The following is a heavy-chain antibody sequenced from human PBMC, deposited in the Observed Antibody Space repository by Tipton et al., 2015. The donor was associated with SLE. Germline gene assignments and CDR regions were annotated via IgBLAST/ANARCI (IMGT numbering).Heavy chain of an antibody. Sequence: TLSLTCTVSGYSISSGYYWGWIRQPPGKGLEWIGYIYYSGSTNYNPSLKSRVTISVDTSKNQSSLKLSSVTAADTAVYYCARRMVFGGDYFDYWGQGTLVTVSS. CDR1: GYSISSGYY. J-gene: IGHJ4*02. CDR3: ARRMVFGGDYFDY. D-gene: IGHD3-10*02. CDR2: IYYSGST. V-gene: IGHV4-38-2*02.